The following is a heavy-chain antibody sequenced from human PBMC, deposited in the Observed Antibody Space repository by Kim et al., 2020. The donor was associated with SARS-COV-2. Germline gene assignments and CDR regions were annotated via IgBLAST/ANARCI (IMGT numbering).Heavy chain of an antibody. CDR1: GYSFTSYW. CDR2: IDPSDSYT. CDR3: ARPYCSSTSCYSFDI. V-gene: IGHV5-10-1*01. D-gene: IGHD2-2*01. Sequence: GESLKISCKGSGYSFTSYWISWVRQMPGKGLEWMGRIDPSDSYTNYSPSFQGHVTISADKSISTAYLQWSSLKASDTAMYYCARPYCSSTSCYSFDIWGQGTMVTVAS. J-gene: IGHJ3*02.